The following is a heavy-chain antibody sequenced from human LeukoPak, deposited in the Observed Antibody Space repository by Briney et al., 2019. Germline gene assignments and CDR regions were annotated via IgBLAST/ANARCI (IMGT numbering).Heavy chain of an antibody. D-gene: IGHD3-3*01. CDR3: ARWRPIDAFDI. V-gene: IGHV3-53*04. Sequence: GGSLRLSCAASGFTVSRNYMNWVRQAPGKGLEWVALLSSTGNTSYADSVKGRFTISRHNSKNTLYLQVNSLRPEDTAMYYCARWRPIDAFDIWGQGTMVIVSS. CDR1: GFTVSRNY. J-gene: IGHJ3*02. CDR2: LSSTGNT.